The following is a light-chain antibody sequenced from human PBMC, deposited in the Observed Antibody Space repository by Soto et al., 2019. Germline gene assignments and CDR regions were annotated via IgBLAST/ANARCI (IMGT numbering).Light chain of an antibody. CDR1: QSVTTN. J-gene: IGKJ3*01. V-gene: IGKV3-11*01. CDR3: QQRATWPPLIT. Sequence: EIVLTQSPATLSLSPGERATLSCRTSQSVTTNFAWYQQKPGQAPRLLIYDISNRATGIPDRFSGSGSGTHFTLTISSLEPEDFAVYYCQQRATWPPLITVGPVTKVEIK. CDR2: DIS.